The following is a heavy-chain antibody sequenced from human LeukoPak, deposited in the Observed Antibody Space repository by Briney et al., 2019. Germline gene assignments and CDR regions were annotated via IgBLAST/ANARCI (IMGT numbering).Heavy chain of an antibody. J-gene: IGHJ4*02. V-gene: IGHV4-4*02. D-gene: IGHD5-12*01. CDR2: ILHRGST. CDR3: ARTGRNSGYGPFDY. CDR1: SVSISSNYW. Sequence: PSGTLSLTCAVSSVSISSNYWWNWVRQPPGKGLEWIGEILHRGSTNYNPSLKSRVTILVDKSKNQFSLTLNSVTAADTAVYYCARTGRNSGYGPFDYWGQGTLVTVSS.